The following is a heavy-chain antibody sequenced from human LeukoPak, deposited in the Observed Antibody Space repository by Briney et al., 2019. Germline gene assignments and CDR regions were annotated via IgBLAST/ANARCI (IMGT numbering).Heavy chain of an antibody. D-gene: IGHD6-13*01. CDR2: IYYSGST. J-gene: IGHJ3*02. Sequence: SETLSLTCTVSGGSISSYYWSWIRQPPGKGLEWIGYIYYSGSTNYNPSLKSRVTISVDTSKNQFSLKLSSVTAADTAVYYCARSWGQQQLVHAFDIWGQGTMVTVSS. V-gene: IGHV4-59*01. CDR3: ARSWGQQQLVHAFDI. CDR1: GGSISSYY.